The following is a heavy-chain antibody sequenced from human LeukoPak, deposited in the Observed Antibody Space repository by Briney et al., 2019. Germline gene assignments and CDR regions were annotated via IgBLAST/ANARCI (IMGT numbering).Heavy chain of an antibody. CDR2: IYYSGST. CDR1: GGSISSGDYF. J-gene: IGHJ5*02. D-gene: IGHD3-22*01. V-gene: IGHV4-30-4*01. Sequence: SETLSLTCTVSGGSISSGDYFWSWIRQRPGKGLEWIGYIYYSGSTYYNPSLKSRVAISADTSKNQFSLKLSSVTAADTAVYYCARAYYYDSSGRGHWFDPWGQGTLVTVSS. CDR3: ARAYYYDSSGRGHWFDP.